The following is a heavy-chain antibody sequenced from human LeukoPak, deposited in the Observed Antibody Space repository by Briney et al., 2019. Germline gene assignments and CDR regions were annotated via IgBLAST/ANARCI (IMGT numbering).Heavy chain of an antibody. Sequence: GRSLRLSCAASGFTFDTYGMHWVRQAPGKGLEWVAVISYDGNNENYVDSVKGRFTVSRDNSKNTLYLQMNSLRAEDTAVYYCATRSIYYYYFDYWGQGTLVTVSS. CDR1: GFTFDTYG. V-gene: IGHV3-30*03. CDR3: ATRSIYYYYFDY. D-gene: IGHD3-22*01. J-gene: IGHJ4*02. CDR2: ISYDGNNE.